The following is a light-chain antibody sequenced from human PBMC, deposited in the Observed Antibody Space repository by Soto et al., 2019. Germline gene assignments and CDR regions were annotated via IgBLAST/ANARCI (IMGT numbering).Light chain of an antibody. V-gene: IGLV2-14*01. CDR2: DVS. J-gene: IGLJ1*01. CDR3: SSFTTSSTLV. Sequence: QSALTQPASVSGSPGQRITISCTGTSSDVGGFDAFAWYQHNPRKAPKLMIYDVSNRPSGVSSRFSVSNSSNAASLSISGLQTDDEANYYCSSFTTSSTLVFGTGTKLTVL. CDR1: SSDVGGFDA.